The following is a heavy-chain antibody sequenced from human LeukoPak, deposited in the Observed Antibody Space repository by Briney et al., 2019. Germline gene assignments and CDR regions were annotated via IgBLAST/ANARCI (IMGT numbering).Heavy chain of an antibody. CDR1: AFTFTGYA. D-gene: IGHD3-9*01. J-gene: IGHJ4*02. CDR2: VSGSGGST. V-gene: IGHV3-23*01. Sequence: GGSLRLSCAASAFTFTGYAMTWVRQGPGKGLEWVSTVSGSGGSTYYADSVKGRFTISRDNSKNTLYLQMNSLRAEDTAVYYCAKGLHFDWLPPDYWGQGTLVTVSS. CDR3: AKGLHFDWLPPDY.